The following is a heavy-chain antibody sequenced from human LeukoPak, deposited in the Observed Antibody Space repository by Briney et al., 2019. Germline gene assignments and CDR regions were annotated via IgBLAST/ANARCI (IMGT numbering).Heavy chain of an antibody. CDR3: ARGIAARY. CDR2: ISYSGST. J-gene: IGHJ4*02. Sequence: SETLSLTCTVSGGSISSSSYYWGWIRQPPGKGLEWIGSISYSGSTCYNPSLKSRVTISLDTSENQFSLKLSSVTAADTAVFYCARGIAARYWGQGTLVTVSS. V-gene: IGHV4-39*07. CDR1: GGSISSSSYY. D-gene: IGHD6-6*01.